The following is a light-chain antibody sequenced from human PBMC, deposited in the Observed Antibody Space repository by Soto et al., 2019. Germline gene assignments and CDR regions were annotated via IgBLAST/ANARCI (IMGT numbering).Light chain of an antibody. CDR1: QSVSSSY. V-gene: IGKV3-20*01. CDR2: GAS. CDR3: QQYGSSPFT. Sequence: VLPQSPGTLSLSPGARATLSCRASQSVSSSYLAWYQQKPGQAPRLLIYGASSRATGIPDRFSGSGSGTDFTLTISRLEPEDFAVYYCQQYGSSPFTFGPGTKVDIK. J-gene: IGKJ3*01.